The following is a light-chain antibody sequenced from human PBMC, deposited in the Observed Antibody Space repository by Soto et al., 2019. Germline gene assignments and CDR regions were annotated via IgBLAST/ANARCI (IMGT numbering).Light chain of an antibody. Sequence: QSVLTQPPSASGTPGQRATISCSGSSSNIGRNYVSWYQQLPGTAPKLLIYRNNQRPSGVPDRISGSKSGPSASLAISGLGSEDEADYYCAAWDDSLSEGVLGTGTKVTVL. CDR3: AAWDDSLSEGV. J-gene: IGLJ1*01. CDR2: RNN. V-gene: IGLV1-47*01. CDR1: SSNIGRNY.